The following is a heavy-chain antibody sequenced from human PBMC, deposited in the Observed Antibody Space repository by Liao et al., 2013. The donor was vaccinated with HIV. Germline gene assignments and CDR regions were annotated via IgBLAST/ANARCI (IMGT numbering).Heavy chain of an antibody. V-gene: IGHV4-39*07. Sequence: QLQLQESGPGLVKPSETLSLTCTVSGGFLSSGPYYLGWIRQSPGTGLEWIATVYLTGITDSNPSLKGRVTMSVDTSKNQFSLKLRSVTAADTAVYYCARCESINYDFWSGYYMDVWGKGTTVTVSS. CDR1: GGFLSSGPYY. D-gene: IGHD3-3*01. CDR2: VYLTGIT. CDR3: ARCESINYDFWSGYYMDV. J-gene: IGHJ6*03.